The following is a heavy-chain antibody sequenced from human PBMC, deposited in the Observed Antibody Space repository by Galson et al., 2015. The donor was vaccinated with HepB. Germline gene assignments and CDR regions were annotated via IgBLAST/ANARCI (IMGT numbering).Heavy chain of an antibody. J-gene: IGHJ4*02. CDR2: ISPGGSST. V-gene: IGHV1-46*01. Sequence: SVKVSCKASGYTFTNHYMHWMRQAPGQGLEWMGVISPGGSSTSYAQNFQGRVTMTSDTSTNTVYMDLSNLISEDTAVYYCAGAQGDSNYYGVDYWGQGTLVTVSS. CDR1: GYTFTNHY. CDR3: AGAQGDSNYYGVDY. D-gene: IGHD4-11*01.